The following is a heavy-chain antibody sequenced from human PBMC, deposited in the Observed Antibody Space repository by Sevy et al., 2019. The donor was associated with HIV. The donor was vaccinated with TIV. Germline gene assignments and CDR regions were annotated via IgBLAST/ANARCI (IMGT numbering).Heavy chain of an antibody. Sequence: ASVKVSCKASGYTFTSYGISWVRQAPGQGLEWMGWIIAYNGNTNYAQKLKGRFTMTTDTSTSTAYMELRSLRSDDTAVYYCAREGYRGSYLGYYYYGMDVWGQGTTVTVSS. CDR2: IIAYNGNT. CDR3: AREGYRGSYLGYYYYGMDV. D-gene: IGHD1-26*01. J-gene: IGHJ6*02. CDR1: GYTFTSYG. V-gene: IGHV1-18*01.